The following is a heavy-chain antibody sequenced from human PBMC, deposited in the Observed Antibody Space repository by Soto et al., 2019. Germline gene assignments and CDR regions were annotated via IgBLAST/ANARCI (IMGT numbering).Heavy chain of an antibody. D-gene: IGHD6-19*01. CDR2: IYYSGST. V-gene: IGHV4-61*01. CDR3: ARLEGSSGWYPTYYYGMDV. CDR1: GGSVSSGSYY. J-gene: IGHJ6*02. Sequence: QVQLQESGPGLVKPSETLSLTCTVSGGSVSSGSYYWSWIRQPPGKGLEWIGYIYYSGSTNYNPSLKGRVTISVDTSKNQFSLKLSSVTAADTAVYYCARLEGSSGWYPTYYYGMDVWGQGTTVTVSS.